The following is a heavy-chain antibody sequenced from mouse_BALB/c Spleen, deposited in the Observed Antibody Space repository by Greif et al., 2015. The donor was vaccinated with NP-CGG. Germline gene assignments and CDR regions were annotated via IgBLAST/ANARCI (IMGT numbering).Heavy chain of an antibody. CDR3: TLVAY. CDR2: IDPETGGT. V-gene: IGHV1-15*01. Sequence: QVQLKQSGAELVRPGASVTLSCKASGYTFTDYEMHWVKQTPVHGLEWIGAIDPETGGTAYNQKFKGKATLTADKSSSTAYMELRSLTSEDSAVYYCTLVAYWGQGTLVTVSA. J-gene: IGHJ3*01. CDR1: GYTFTDYE.